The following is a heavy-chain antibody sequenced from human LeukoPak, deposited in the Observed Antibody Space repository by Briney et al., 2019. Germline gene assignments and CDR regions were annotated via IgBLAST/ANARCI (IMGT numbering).Heavy chain of an antibody. J-gene: IGHJ4*02. D-gene: IGHD5-12*01. CDR2: IIPIFGTA. CDR1: GYTFTGYY. V-gene: IGHV1-69*13. Sequence: GASVKVSCKASGYTFTGYYMHWVRQAPGQGLEWMGGIIPIFGTANYAQKFQGRVTITADESTSTAYMELSSLRSEDTAVYYCLWWLRARGIDYWGQGTLVTVSS. CDR3: LWWLRARGIDY.